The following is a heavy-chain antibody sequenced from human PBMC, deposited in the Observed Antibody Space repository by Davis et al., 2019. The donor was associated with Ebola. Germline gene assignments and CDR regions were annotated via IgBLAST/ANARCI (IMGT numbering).Heavy chain of an antibody. J-gene: IGHJ4*02. V-gene: IGHV3-15*07. CDR2: IKSKTDGGTT. Sequence: GESLKISCAASGFTFSNYAMHWVRQAPGKGLEWVGRIKSKTDGGTTDYAAPVKGRFTISRDDSKNTLYLQMNSLKTEDTAVYYCTTGHHTVTHYWGQGTLVTVSS. CDR1: GFTFSNYA. CDR3: TTGHHTVTHY. D-gene: IGHD4-17*01.